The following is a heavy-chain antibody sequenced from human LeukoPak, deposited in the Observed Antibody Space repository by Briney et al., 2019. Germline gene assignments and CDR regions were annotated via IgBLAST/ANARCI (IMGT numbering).Heavy chain of an antibody. J-gene: IGHJ4*02. V-gene: IGHV1-18*01. CDR2: ISAYNGNT. CDR1: GYTFTSYG. Sequence: GASVKVSCKASGYTFTSYGISWVRQAPGQGLEWMGWISAYNGNTNHAQKLQGRVTMTTDTSTSTAYMELRSLRSDDTAVYYCARLPGTVTPTTDFDYWGQGTLVTVSS. D-gene: IGHD4-17*01. CDR3: ARLPGTVTPTTDFDY.